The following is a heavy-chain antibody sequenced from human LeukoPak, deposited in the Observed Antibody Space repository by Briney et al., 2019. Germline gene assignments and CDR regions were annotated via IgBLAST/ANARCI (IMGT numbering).Heavy chain of an antibody. D-gene: IGHD3-22*01. J-gene: IGHJ4*02. CDR3: VRDVNYYDSSGKIDY. CDR2: IYHSGST. V-gene: IGHV4-38-2*02. Sequence: PSETLSLTCTVSGYSISSGYYWGWIRQPPGKGLEWIGSIYHSGSTYYNPSLKSRVTISVDTSKNQFSLKLSSVTAADTAVYYRVRDVNYYDSSGKIDYWGQGTLVAVSS. CDR1: GYSISSGYY.